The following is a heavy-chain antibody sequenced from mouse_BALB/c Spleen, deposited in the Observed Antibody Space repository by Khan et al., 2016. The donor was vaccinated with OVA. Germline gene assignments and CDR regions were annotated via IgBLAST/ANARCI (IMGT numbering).Heavy chain of an antibody. V-gene: IGHV9-3-1*01. Sequence: QIQLVQSGPDLKKPGETVKISCKASGYTFTNYGINWVKQAPGKGLKWMGWIYTYTGEPTYADDFKGRFAFSLETSASTAYLQINNLTNEDTATXFCARGRRRAMDYWGQGTSVTVSS. CDR2: IYTYTGEP. J-gene: IGHJ4*01. CDR3: ARGRRRAMDY. CDR1: GYTFTNYG.